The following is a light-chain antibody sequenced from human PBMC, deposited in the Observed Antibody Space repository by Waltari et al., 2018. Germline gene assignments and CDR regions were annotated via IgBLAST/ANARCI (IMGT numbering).Light chain of an antibody. J-gene: IGKJ2*01. CDR1: QSISNW. Sequence: DIQMTQSPSSLSASVGDRVTITCRASQSISNWLAWYQQKPGGVPRLLIFKAASLQSGVPSRVRGSASGTEFTLTSDNLQADDCATYYCQHYHSYPYIFGRGTKVEI. CDR3: QHYHSYPYI. CDR2: KAA. V-gene: IGKV1-5*03.